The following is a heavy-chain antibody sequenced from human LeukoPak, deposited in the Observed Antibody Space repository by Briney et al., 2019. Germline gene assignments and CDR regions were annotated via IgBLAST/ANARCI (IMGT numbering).Heavy chain of an antibody. CDR3: AGSGWYKGVFDY. V-gene: IGHV3-53*01. J-gene: IGHJ4*02. Sequence: PGGSLRLSCVASGFTVSSNYMNWVRQAPGKGMEWVSVIYSGGSTYYADSVKGRFTISRDNSKNTLYLQMNSLRAEDTAVYYCAGSGWYKGVFDYWGQGTLVTVSS. CDR2: IYSGGST. D-gene: IGHD6-19*01. CDR1: GFTVSSNY.